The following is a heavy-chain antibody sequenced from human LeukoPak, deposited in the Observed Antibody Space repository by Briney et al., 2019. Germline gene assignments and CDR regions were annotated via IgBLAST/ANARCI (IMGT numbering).Heavy chain of an antibody. CDR3: ARVGTRGTMVRGAPPRGY. CDR2: IYHSGST. J-gene: IGHJ4*02. D-gene: IGHD3-10*01. Sequence: SETLSLTCTVSGYSISSGYYWGWIRQPPGEGLEWIGSIYHSGSTYYNPSLKSRVTMSVDTSKNQFSLKLSPVTAADTAVYYCARVGTRGTMVRGAPPRGYWGQGTLVTVSS. V-gene: IGHV4-38-2*02. CDR1: GYSISSGYY.